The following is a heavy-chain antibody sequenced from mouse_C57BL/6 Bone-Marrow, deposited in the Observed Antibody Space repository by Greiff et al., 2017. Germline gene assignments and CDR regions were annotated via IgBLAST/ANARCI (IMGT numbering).Heavy chain of an antibody. D-gene: IGHD1-1*01. V-gene: IGHV1-75*01. CDR1: GYTFTDYY. J-gene: IGHJ1*03. CDR3: ARYGSSFNWYFDV. Sequence: QVHVKQSGPELVKPGASVKISCKASGYTFTDYYINWVKQRPGQGLEWIGWIFPGSGSTYYNEKFKGKATLTVDESSSTAYMLLSSLTSEDSAVYFCARYGSSFNWYFDVGGTGTTVTVSS. CDR2: IFPGSGST.